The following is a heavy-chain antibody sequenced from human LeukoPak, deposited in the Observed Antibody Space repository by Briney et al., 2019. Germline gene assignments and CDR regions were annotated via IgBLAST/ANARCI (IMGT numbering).Heavy chain of an antibody. V-gene: IGHV1-8*03. CDR1: GYTFTSYD. CDR2: LYPNSGNR. J-gene: IGHJ4*02. D-gene: IGHD2-15*01. Sequence: ASVKVSCKASGYTFTSYDINWVRQATGQGLEWMGWLYPNSGNRGYAQKFQGRVTITRDTSISTAYMELSSLRSEDTAVYYCARVPPLGYCSGGSCYRFDYWGQGTLVTVSS. CDR3: ARVPPLGYCSGGSCYRFDY.